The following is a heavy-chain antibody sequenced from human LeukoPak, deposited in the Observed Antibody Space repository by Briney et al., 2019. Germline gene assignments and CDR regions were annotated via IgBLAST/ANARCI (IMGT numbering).Heavy chain of an antibody. CDR3: ARDPRRSSLDV. J-gene: IGHJ6*02. V-gene: IGHV1-18*01. Sequence: ASVNVSCKASGYTFTSYGISWVRQAPGQGLEWMGWISAYNGNTNYAQKLQGRVTMTRDTSTSTVYMELSSLRSEDTAVYYCARDPRRSSLDVWGQGTTVTVSS. CDR1: GYTFTSYG. CDR2: ISAYNGNT.